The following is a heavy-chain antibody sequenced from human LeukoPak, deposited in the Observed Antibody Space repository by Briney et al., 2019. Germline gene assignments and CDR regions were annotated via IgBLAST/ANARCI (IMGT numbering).Heavy chain of an antibody. CDR1: GFTFSSYW. D-gene: IGHD4-17*01. Sequence: GGSLRLSCAASGFTFSSYWMSWVRQAPGKGLEWVANIKQDGSEKYYVDSVKGRFTISRDNAKNPLYLQMNSLRAEDTAVYYCARDRNRLTTVTTWSDYWGQGTLVTVSS. J-gene: IGHJ4*02. CDR2: IKQDGSEK. CDR3: ARDRNRLTTVTTWSDY. V-gene: IGHV3-7*05.